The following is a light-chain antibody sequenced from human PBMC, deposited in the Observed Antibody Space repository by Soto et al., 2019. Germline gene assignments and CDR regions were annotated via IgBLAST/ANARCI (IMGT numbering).Light chain of an antibody. V-gene: IGKV3-11*01. J-gene: IGKJ2*02. CDR3: QQRSNWPGGT. Sequence: EIVLTQCPATLSLSPGERATLTCRASQSVSSYLAWYQQKPGQAPRLLIYDASNRATGIPARFSGSGSGTDFTLTISSLEPEDFAVYYCQQRSNWPGGTFGQGTKLEIK. CDR1: QSVSSY. CDR2: DAS.